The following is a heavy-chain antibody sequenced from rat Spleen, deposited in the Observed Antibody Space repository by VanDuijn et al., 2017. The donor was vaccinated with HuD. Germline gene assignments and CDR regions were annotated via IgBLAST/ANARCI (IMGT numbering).Heavy chain of an antibody. CDR2: ISYDGSST. V-gene: IGHV5-20*01. D-gene: IGHD1-11*01. Sequence: EVQLVESGGGLVQPGRSLKLSCAASGFTFSNYDMAWVRQAPTKGLEWVASISYDGSSTYYRDSVKGRFTISRDNAKSTLYLQMDSLRSEDTATYYCTTGAEGIVDYFDYWGQGVMVTVSS. CDR1: GFTFSNYD. J-gene: IGHJ2*01. CDR3: TTGAEGIVDYFDY.